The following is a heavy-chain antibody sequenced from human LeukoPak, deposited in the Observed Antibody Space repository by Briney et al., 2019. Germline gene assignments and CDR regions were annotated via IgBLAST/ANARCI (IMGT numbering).Heavy chain of an antibody. CDR3: ARVRRGYSGYDREGYYFDY. V-gene: IGHV3-66*01. Sequence: PGGSLRLSCAASGFTVSSNYMSWVHQAPGKGLEWVSVIYSGGSTYYADSVKGRFTISRDNSKNTLYLQMNNLRAEDTAVYYCARVRRGYSGYDREGYYFDYWGQGTLVTVSS. CDR2: IYSGGST. J-gene: IGHJ4*02. CDR1: GFTVSSNY. D-gene: IGHD5-12*01.